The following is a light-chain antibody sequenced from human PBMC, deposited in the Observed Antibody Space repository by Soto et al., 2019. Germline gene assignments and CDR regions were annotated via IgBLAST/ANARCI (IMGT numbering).Light chain of an antibody. J-gene: IGKJ2*01. Sequence: DIVMTQSPDSLAVFLGERATINCKSSQSVFYSSNNKNYLAGYQHKAGQPPKLLIYWASTRESGVPDRFSGSGSGTDFTLTISSLQAEDVAVYYCQQYYTTPPYTFGQGTKLEIK. CDR2: WAS. V-gene: IGKV4-1*01. CDR3: QQYYTTPPYT. CDR1: QSVFYSSNNKNY.